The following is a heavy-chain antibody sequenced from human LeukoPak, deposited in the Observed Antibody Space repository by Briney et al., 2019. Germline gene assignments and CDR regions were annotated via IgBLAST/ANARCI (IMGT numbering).Heavy chain of an antibody. J-gene: IGHJ5*02. D-gene: IGHD3-3*01. Sequence: SETLSLTCTVSGGSISSYYWSWIRQPPGKGLEWIGYIYYSGSTNYNPSLKSRVTISVDTSKNQFSLKLSSATAADTAVYYCARGSFWSGYYTGLAWFDPWGQGTLVTVSS. CDR3: ARGSFWSGYYTGLAWFDP. CDR1: GGSISSYY. V-gene: IGHV4-59*01. CDR2: IYYSGST.